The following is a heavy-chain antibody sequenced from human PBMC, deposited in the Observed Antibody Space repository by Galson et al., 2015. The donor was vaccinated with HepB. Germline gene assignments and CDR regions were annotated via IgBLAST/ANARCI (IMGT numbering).Heavy chain of an antibody. J-gene: IGHJ6*03. D-gene: IGHD4-17*01. V-gene: IGHV3-66*01. CDR3: ARDQQTTVTNRKKTSSYYYYMDV. CDR1: GFTVSSNY. CDR2: IYSGGST. Sequence: SLRLSCAASGFTVSSNYMNWVRQAPGKGLEWVSVIYSGGSTYYADSVKGRFTISRDNSKNTLYLQMNSLRAEDTAVYYCARDQQTTVTNRKKTSSYYYYMDVWGKGTTVTVSS.